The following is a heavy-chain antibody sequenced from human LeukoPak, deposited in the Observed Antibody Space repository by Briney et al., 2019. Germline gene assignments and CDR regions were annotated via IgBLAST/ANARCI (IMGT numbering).Heavy chain of an antibody. D-gene: IGHD1-26*01. CDR1: GGSISSSNW. CDR3: ARVLGPHTGSYLDY. CDR2: IYHSGST. Sequence: SETLSLTCAVSGGSISSSNWWSWVRQPPGKGLEWIGEIYHSGSTNYNPSLKSRVTISVDTSKNQFSLKLSSVTAADTAVYYCARVLGPHTGSYLDYWGQGALVTVSS. V-gene: IGHV4-4*02. J-gene: IGHJ4*02.